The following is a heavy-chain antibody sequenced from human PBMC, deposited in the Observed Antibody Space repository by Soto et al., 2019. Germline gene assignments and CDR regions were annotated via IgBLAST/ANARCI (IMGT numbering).Heavy chain of an antibody. D-gene: IGHD6-19*01. V-gene: IGHV3-66*01. J-gene: IGHJ4*02. Sequence: EVQLVESGGGLVQPGGSLRLSCAASGFTVSSNYMSWVRQAPGKGLEWVSVIYSGGSTYYADSVKGRFTIPRDNSKNTLYLQMNSLRAEDTAVYYCARGGVAVAAPYYFDYWGEGTLVTVSS. CDR2: IYSGGST. CDR1: GFTVSSNY. CDR3: ARGGVAVAAPYYFDY.